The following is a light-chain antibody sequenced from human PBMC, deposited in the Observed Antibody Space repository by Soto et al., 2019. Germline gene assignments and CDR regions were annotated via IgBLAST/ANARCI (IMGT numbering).Light chain of an antibody. J-gene: IGKJ5*01. CDR3: QHYDILPIT. CDR2: GAS. Sequence: VLTKSKETLSLAPGERATLSCRASQGVSSSYLAWYQQKPGQPPRLLIYGASSRATGIPDRFSGSGSGTDFTLTIGRLEPEDFAVFYCQHYDILPITFAQ. CDR1: QGVSSSY. V-gene: IGKV3-20*01.